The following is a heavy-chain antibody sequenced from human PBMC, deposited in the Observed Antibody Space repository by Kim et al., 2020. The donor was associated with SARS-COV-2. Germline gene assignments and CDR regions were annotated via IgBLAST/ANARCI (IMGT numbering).Heavy chain of an antibody. CDR1: GFTFGDYA. CDR3: ATGYMARLYQCTFDI. Sequence: SLRLSCTASGFTFGDYAMYWVRQAPGKGLELVSVISWNCGRIVYSNSVKGRCTIPRDNAKKSVYVQMNTLRIEDTSLYYCATGYMARLYQCTFDILG. J-gene: IGHJ3*02. V-gene: IGHV3-9*01. D-gene: IGHD3-16*02. CDR2: ISWNCGRI.